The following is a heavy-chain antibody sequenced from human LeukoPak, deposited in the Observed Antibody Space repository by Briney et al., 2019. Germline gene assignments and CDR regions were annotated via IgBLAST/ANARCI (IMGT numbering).Heavy chain of an antibody. Sequence: GGSLRLSCAASGFTFSSYAMSWVRQAPGKGLEWVSAISGSGGSTYYADSVKGRFTISRDNTKNSLYLQMNSLRAEDTAVFYCARDPRIAAAGIFDYWGQGTLVTVSS. V-gene: IGHV3-23*01. CDR1: GFTFSSYA. CDR3: ARDPRIAAAGIFDY. D-gene: IGHD6-13*01. J-gene: IGHJ4*02. CDR2: ISGSGGST.